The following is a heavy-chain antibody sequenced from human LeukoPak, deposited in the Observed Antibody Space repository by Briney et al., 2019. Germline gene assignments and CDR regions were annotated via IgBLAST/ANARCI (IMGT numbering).Heavy chain of an antibody. J-gene: IGHJ4*02. D-gene: IGHD3-10*01. CDR1: GDSVSSGSYY. Sequence: SETLSLTCTVSGDSVSSGSYYWSWIRQPAGKGLEWIGRMYSSGNTNYNPSLKSRVTISLDTSKNQFSLKLSSVTAADTAVYYCARAIWFGEGHDYWGQGTLVTVSS. CDR2: MYSSGNT. V-gene: IGHV4-61*02. CDR3: ARAIWFGEGHDY.